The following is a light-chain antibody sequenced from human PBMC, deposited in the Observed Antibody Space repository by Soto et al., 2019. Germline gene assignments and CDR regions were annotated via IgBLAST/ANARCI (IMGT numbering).Light chain of an antibody. CDR1: SSDVGGYNY. J-gene: IGLJ2*01. CDR2: DVS. Sequence: QSVLTQPASVSGSPGQSITISCTGTSSDVGGYNYVSWYQQHPGKAPKLMIYDVSNRPSVVSSRFSGSKSGNTASLTISGLHAEDEADYYCSSYTSSSSVVFGGGTKLTVL. V-gene: IGLV2-14*01. CDR3: SSYTSSSSVV.